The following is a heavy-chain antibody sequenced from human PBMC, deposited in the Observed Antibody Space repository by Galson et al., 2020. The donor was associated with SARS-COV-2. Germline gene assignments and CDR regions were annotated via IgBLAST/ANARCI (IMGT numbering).Heavy chain of an antibody. CDR1: GYSVSTTNY. CDR2: VYPSGTT. D-gene: IGHD3-22*01. V-gene: IGHV4-38-2*02. CDR3: ARQGVNMIVLVTVPGWYFDP. J-gene: IGHJ5*02. Sequence: SETLSLTCTVSGYSVSTTNYWGWDRQPPGRGLEWIGSVYPSGTTYYNPSLKSRVTISVDTSKNQFSLRLDSVTAADTALYYCARQGVNMIVLVTVPGWYFDPWGQGTLVTVSS.